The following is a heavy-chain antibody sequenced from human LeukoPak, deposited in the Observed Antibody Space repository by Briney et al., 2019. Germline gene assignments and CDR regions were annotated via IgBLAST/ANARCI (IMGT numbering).Heavy chain of an antibody. D-gene: IGHD2-15*01. CDR1: GFTFSSNY. CDR3: ASRNGWEWWEFDY. V-gene: IGHV3-53*01. CDR2: IYSGGGT. J-gene: IGHJ4*02. Sequence: GGSLRLSCAASGFTFSSNYMSWVRQAPGKGLEWVSVIYSGGGTYYADSVKGRFTISRDNSKNTLYLQMNSLRAEDTAVYYCASRNGWEWWEFDYWGQGTLVTVSS.